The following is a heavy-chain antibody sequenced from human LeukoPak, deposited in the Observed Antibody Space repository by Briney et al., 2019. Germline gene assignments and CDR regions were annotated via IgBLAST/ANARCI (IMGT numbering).Heavy chain of an antibody. Sequence: GGSLRLSCAASGFTFSSYGMHWVRQAPGKGLEWVAVIWYDGSNKYYADSVKGRFTISRDNSKNTLYLQMNSLRAEDTAVYYCARDSVLIPAGWFDPWGQGTLVIVSS. CDR1: GFTFSSYG. CDR3: ARDSVLIPAGWFDP. CDR2: IWYDGSNK. D-gene: IGHD2-2*01. J-gene: IGHJ5*02. V-gene: IGHV3-33*01.